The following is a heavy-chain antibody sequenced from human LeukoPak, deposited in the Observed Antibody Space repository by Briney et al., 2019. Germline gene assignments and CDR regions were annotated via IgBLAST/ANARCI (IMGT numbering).Heavy chain of an antibody. CDR3: AREGPQGDTAMVYYFDY. Sequence: PGGSLRLSCAASGFTFSSYWMHWVRQAPGKGLVWVSRINSDGSSTSYADSVKGQFPISRDNAKNTLYLQMNRLRAEDTAVYYCAREGPQGDTAMVYYFDYWGQGTLVTVSS. CDR2: INSDGSST. D-gene: IGHD5-18*01. V-gene: IGHV3-74*01. CDR1: GFTFSSYW. J-gene: IGHJ4*02.